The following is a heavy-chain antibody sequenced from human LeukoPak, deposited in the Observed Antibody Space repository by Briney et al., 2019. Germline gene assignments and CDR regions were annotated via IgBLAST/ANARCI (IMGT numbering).Heavy chain of an antibody. CDR3: ARDRPRHCSSTSCSSQNYYGMDV. V-gene: IGHV1-69*04. Sequence: ASVKVSCKASGGTFSSYAISWVRQAPGQGLEWMGRIIPILGIANYAQKFQGRVTITADKSTSTAYMELSSLRSEDTAVYYCARDRPRHCSSTSCSSQNYYGMDVWGQGTTVTVSS. CDR1: GGTFSSYA. J-gene: IGHJ6*02. D-gene: IGHD2-2*01. CDR2: IIPILGIA.